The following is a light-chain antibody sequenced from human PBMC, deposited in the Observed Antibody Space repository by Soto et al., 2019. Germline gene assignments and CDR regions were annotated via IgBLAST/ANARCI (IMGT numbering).Light chain of an antibody. V-gene: IGKV1D-12*01. CDR2: TTS. J-gene: IGKJ4*01. CDR1: QGINNW. Sequence: DIQMTQSPSSVSASVGDRVTITCRASQGINNWLAWYQQKPGEPPKLLIYTTSNLQSGDPSRFSGSGSGTDFTLTISSLQPEDFATYYCQRANSFPLTFGGGTKVEIK. CDR3: QRANSFPLT.